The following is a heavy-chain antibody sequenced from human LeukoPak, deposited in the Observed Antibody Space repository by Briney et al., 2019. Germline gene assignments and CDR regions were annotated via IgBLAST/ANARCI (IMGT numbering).Heavy chain of an antibody. CDR1: GGSFSSYY. D-gene: IGHD6-19*01. CDR3: ARHSYDSGWYFFGC. V-gene: IGHV4-59*08. J-gene: IGHJ4*02. Sequence: SETLSLTCSASGGSFSSYYWSWIRQPPGKGLEWIGYIYNSGSTNYNPSLKSRVSISADTSKNQFSLNLKSVTAADTAVYFCARHSYDSGWYFFGCWGQGILVTVSS. CDR2: IYNSGST.